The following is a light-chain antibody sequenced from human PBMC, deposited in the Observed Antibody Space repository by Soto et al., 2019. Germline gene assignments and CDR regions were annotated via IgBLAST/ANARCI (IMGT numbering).Light chain of an antibody. J-gene: IGLJ1*01. V-gene: IGLV1-40*01. CDR1: GSNIGAPFP. Sequence: QSVLTQPPSVSGAPGQRVIISCTGGGSNIGAPFPVHWYQQLPGAAPKLLIYYNNNRPSGVPDRYSASKSASSTSLAITGLQAEYEADYYCQSYDSRLSRYVFGTGTKLTVL. CDR3: QSYDSRLSRYV. CDR2: YNN.